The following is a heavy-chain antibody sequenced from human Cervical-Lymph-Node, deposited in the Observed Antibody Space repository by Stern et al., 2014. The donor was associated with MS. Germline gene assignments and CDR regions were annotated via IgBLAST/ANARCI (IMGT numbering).Heavy chain of an antibody. CDR1: GYTFTGYY. D-gene: IGHD3-10*01. Sequence: QLGQSGAEVKKPGASGKGSRKASGYTFTGYYMHWGRQAPGQRLEGMGWINPNSGGTNYAQKFQGWVTMTRDTSISTAYMELSRLRSDDTAVYYCARSMVRGVIITSFDYWGQGTLVTVSS. J-gene: IGHJ4*02. CDR2: INPNSGGT. CDR3: ARSMVRGVIITSFDY. V-gene: IGHV1-2*04.